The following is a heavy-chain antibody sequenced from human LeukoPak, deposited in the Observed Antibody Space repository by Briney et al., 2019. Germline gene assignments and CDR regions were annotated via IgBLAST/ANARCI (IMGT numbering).Heavy chain of an antibody. CDR2: IYYSGST. CDR3: ARPMITFGGVIATDAFDI. D-gene: IGHD3-16*02. J-gene: IGHJ3*02. CDR1: GGSISSSSYY. Sequence: PSEALSLTCTVSGGSISSSSYYWGWIRQPPGKGLEWIGSIYYSGSTYYNPSLKSRVTISVDTSKNQFSLKLSSVTAADTAVYYCARPMITFGGVIATDAFDIWGQGTMVTVSS. V-gene: IGHV4-39*01.